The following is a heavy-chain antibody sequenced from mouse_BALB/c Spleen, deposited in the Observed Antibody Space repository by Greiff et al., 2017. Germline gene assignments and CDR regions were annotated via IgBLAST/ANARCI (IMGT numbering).Heavy chain of an antibody. CDR2: ISSGSSTI. D-gene: IGHD2-14*01. CDR1: GFTFSSFG. Sequence: EVMLVESGGGLVQPGGSRKLSCAASGFTFSSFGMHWVRQAPEKGLEWVAYISSGSSTIYYADTVKGRFTISRDNPKNTLFLQMTSLRSEDTAMYYCARLDYRYDGYAMDYWGQGTSVTVSS. J-gene: IGHJ4*01. V-gene: IGHV5-17*02. CDR3: ARLDYRYDGYAMDY.